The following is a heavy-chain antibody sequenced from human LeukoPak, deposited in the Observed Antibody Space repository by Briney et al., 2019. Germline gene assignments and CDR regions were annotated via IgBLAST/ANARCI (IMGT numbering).Heavy chain of an antibody. Sequence: KAGGSLRLSCAASGFTFSDYYMSWIRQAPGKGLEWVSYISSSGSTIYYADSVKGRFTISRDNAKNSLYLQMNSLRAEDTAVYYCARDSDSSGWYGNYFDYWGQGTLVTVSS. V-gene: IGHV3-11*01. J-gene: IGHJ4*02. D-gene: IGHD6-19*01. CDR1: GFTFSDYY. CDR3: ARDSDSSGWYGNYFDY. CDR2: ISSSGSTI.